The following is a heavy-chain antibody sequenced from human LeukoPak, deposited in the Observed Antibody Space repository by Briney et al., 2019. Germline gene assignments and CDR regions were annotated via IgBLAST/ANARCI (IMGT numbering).Heavy chain of an antibody. J-gene: IGHJ3*02. CDR2: IIPILGIA. CDR3: ATVLTMIVEEAFDI. Sequence: SVKVSCKASGGTFSSYAISWVRQAPGQGLEWMGRIIPILGIANYAQKFQGRVTITADKSTSTAYMELSSLRSEDTAVYYCATVLTMIVEEAFDIWGQGTMVTVSS. D-gene: IGHD3-22*01. CDR1: GGTFSSYA. V-gene: IGHV1-69*04.